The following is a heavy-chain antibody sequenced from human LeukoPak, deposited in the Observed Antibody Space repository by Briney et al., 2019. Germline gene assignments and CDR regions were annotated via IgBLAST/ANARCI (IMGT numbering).Heavy chain of an antibody. D-gene: IGHD6-19*01. V-gene: IGHV3-53*01. CDR2: IYSGGST. J-gene: IGHJ6*02. Sequence: PGGSLRLSCAASGFTVSSNYMSWVRQAPGKGLEWVSVIYSGGSTYYADSVKGRFTISRDNSKNTLYLQMNSLRAEDTAVYYCARALAVAGYGMDVWGQGTTVTVSS. CDR3: ARALAVAGYGMDV. CDR1: GFTVSSNY.